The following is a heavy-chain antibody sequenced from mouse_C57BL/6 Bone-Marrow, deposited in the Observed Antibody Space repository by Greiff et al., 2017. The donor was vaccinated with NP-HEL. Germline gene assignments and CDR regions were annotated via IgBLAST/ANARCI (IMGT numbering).Heavy chain of an antibody. V-gene: IGHV1-54*01. CDR1: GYAFTNYL. Sequence: QVQLKESGAELVRPGTSVKVSCKASGYAFTNYLIEWVKQRPGQGLEWIGVINPGSGGTNYNEKFKGKATLTADKSSSTAYMQLSSLTSEDSAVYFCARNYDYDGHYFDYWGQGTTLTVSS. D-gene: IGHD2-4*01. J-gene: IGHJ2*01. CDR3: ARNYDYDGHYFDY. CDR2: INPGSGGT.